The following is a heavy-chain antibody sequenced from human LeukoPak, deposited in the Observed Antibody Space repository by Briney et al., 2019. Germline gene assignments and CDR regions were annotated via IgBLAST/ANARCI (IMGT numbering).Heavy chain of an antibody. CDR1: GLTFSTSG. D-gene: IGHD1-14*01. V-gene: IGHV3-21*06. Sequence: PGGSLRLSCTASGLTFSTSGFKWVRQAPGKGLEWVASIGPTGSDRYHADSIKGRFTISRDNANNFLYLQMNSPRAEDTAVYYCATETNGRHYDYWGQGTLLTVSS. CDR2: IGPTGSDR. J-gene: IGHJ4*02. CDR3: ATETNGRHYDY.